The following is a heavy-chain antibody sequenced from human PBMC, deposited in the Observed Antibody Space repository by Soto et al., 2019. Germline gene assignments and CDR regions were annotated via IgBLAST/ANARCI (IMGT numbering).Heavy chain of an antibody. D-gene: IGHD3-22*01. Sequence: ASETLSLTCTVSGGSISSGDYYWSWIRQPPGKGLEWIGYIYYSGSTYYNPSLKSRVTISVDTSKNQFSLKLSSVTAADTAVYYCATRLYYYDSSGYHYPFDYWGQGTLVTVSS. CDR1: GGSISSGDYY. V-gene: IGHV4-30-4*01. J-gene: IGHJ4*02. CDR2: IYYSGST. CDR3: ATRLYYYDSSGYHYPFDY.